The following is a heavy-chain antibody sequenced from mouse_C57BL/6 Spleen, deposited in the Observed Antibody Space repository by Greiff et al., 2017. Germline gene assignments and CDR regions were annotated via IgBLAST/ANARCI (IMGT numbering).Heavy chain of an antibody. V-gene: IGHV1-82*01. D-gene: IGHD1-3*01. Sequence: QVHVQQSGPELVKPGASVKISCKASGYAFSSSWMNWVKQRPGKGLEWIGRIYPGDGDTNYNGKFKGKATLTADKSSSTAYMQLSSLTSEDSAVYFGARAGLNAMGYWGQGASVTASS. CDR3: ARAGLNAMGY. CDR2: IYPGDGDT. CDR1: GYAFSSSW. J-gene: IGHJ4*01.